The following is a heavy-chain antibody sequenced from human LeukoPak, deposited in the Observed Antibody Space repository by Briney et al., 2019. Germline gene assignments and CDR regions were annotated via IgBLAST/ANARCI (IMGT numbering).Heavy chain of an antibody. CDR3: ALRPGPGIQRWFFDY. Sequence: SLKVSCKASGGTFSSYAISCGRHAPGQRLEWMGGIIPIFGTANYAQKFQGRVTITADESTSTAYMELSSLRSEDTAVYYYALRPGPGIQRWFFDYWGQGTLVTVSS. J-gene: IGHJ4*02. CDR2: IIPIFGTA. V-gene: IGHV1-69*13. CDR1: GGTFSSYA. D-gene: IGHD5-18*01.